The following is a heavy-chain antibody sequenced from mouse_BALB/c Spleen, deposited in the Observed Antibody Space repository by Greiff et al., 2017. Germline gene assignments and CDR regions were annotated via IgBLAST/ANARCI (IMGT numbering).Heavy chain of an antibody. CDR3: ARRRSYEVTTTYFDV. Sequence: EVKLVESGGGLVKPGGSLKLSCAASGFTFSSYAMSWVRQTPEKRLEWVATISSGGSYTYYPDSVKGRFTISRDNAKNTLYLQMSSLRSEDTAMYYCARRRSYEVTTTYFDVWGAGTTVTVSS. V-gene: IGHV5-9-3*01. D-gene: IGHD2-2*01. CDR2: ISSGGSYT. J-gene: IGHJ1*01. CDR1: GFTFSSYA.